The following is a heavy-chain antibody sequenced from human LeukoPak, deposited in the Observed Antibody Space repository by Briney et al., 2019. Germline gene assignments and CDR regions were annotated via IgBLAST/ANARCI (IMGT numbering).Heavy chain of an antibody. Sequence: GGSLRLSCAVSGFSLSNYWMSWVRQTPGKGLEWAANIKQDGSEKHYVDSVKGRFAISRDNAKDSLYLQMNSLRIEDTAVYYCATSGYNFDYWGQGTLVTVSS. V-gene: IGHV3-7*05. CDR3: ATSGYNFDY. J-gene: IGHJ4*02. D-gene: IGHD5-18*01. CDR1: GFSLSNYW. CDR2: IKQDGSEK.